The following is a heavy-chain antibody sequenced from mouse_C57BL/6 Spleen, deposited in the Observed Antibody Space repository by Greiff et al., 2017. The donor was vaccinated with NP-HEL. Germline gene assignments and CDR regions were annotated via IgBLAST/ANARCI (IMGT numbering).Heavy chain of an antibody. CDR3: AKSYYYGSSSLNWYFDV. V-gene: IGHV1-82*01. Sequence: LVKPGASVKISCKASGYAFSSSWMNWVKQRPGKGLEWIGRIYPGDGDTNYNGKFKGKATLTADKSSSTAYMQLSSLTSEDSAVYFCAKSYYYGSSSLNWYFDVWGTGTTVTVSS. CDR2: IYPGDGDT. J-gene: IGHJ1*03. D-gene: IGHD1-1*01. CDR1: GYAFSSSW.